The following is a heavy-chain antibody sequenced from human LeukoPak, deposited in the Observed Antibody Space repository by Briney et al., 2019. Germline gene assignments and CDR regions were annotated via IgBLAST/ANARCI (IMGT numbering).Heavy chain of an antibody. J-gene: IGHJ3*02. CDR1: GGSFSGYY. D-gene: IGHD7-27*01. CDR3: ARGSRGDGAAFDI. Sequence: SETLSLTCAVYGGSFSGYYWSWIRQPPGKGLEWIGEINHSGSTNYNPSLKSRVTISVDTSKNQFSLKLISVTAADTAVYYCARGSRGDGAAFDIWGQGTMVTVSS. CDR2: INHSGST. V-gene: IGHV4-34*01.